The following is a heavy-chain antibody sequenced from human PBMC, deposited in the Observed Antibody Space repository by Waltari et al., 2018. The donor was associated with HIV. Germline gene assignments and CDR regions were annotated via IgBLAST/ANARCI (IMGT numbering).Heavy chain of an antibody. CDR1: GGPLSSSKYY. Sequence: QLQLQESGPGLVKPSETLSLTCTVSGGPLSSSKYYWGWIRQPPGKGLEWIGNIYYSGSTYYSPSLKSRVTMSVDTSKNQFSLKLSSVTAADTAVYYCARLEIDNSGYYYDDHWGQGTLVTVSS. J-gene: IGHJ4*02. D-gene: IGHD3-22*01. CDR3: ARLEIDNSGYYYDDH. V-gene: IGHV4-39*01. CDR2: IYYSGST.